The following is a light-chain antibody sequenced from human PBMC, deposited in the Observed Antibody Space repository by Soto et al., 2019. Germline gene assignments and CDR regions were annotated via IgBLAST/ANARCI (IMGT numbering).Light chain of an antibody. CDR3: QQYNNWPYT. Sequence: EIVMTHSPVTLSVSPGERAALSCRASQSVGSNFAWYQQRPGQAPRVLIYGTSTRATGVPARFSGSGSGTDFTLTISSLQSEDFAVYYCQQYNNWPYTFGQGTRLEIK. V-gene: IGKV3-15*01. CDR2: GTS. CDR1: QSVGSN. J-gene: IGKJ2*01.